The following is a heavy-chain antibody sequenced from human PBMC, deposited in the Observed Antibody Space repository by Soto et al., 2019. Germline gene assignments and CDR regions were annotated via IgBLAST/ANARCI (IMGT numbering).Heavy chain of an antibody. Sequence: GWSLRLSCATSGFTFSTYAMHWVRQAPGKGLEYVSSISSNGRSTYYANSVKGRFTISRDNSKNTLYLQMDSLRAEDMAVYYCARDRCTNGVCYAPSDYWGQGTLVTVSS. CDR1: GFTFSTYA. CDR3: ARDRCTNGVCYAPSDY. CDR2: ISSNGRST. D-gene: IGHD2-8*01. J-gene: IGHJ4*02. V-gene: IGHV3-64*01.